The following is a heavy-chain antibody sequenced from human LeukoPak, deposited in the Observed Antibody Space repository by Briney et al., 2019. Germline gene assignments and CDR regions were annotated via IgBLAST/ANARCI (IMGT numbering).Heavy chain of an antibody. D-gene: IGHD6-19*01. CDR3: ARHVPSSGSFDY. CDR1: GGSISSSSYY. J-gene: IGHJ4*02. Sequence: SETLSLTCTVSGGSISSSSYYWGWIRQPPGKGLEWIGYIYYSGSTNYNPSLKSRVTISVDTSKNQFSLKLSSVTAADTAVYYCARHVPSSGSFDYWGQGTLVTVSS. V-gene: IGHV4-61*05. CDR2: IYYSGST.